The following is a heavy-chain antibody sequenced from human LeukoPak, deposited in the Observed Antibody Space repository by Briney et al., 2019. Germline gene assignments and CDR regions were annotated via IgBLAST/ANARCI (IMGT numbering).Heavy chain of an antibody. D-gene: IGHD3-10*01. CDR2: IYPGDSDT. Sequence: GESLKISCKGSGYSFTSYWVAWVRRMPGKGLEWMGTIYPGDSDTRYSPSFQGQVTISADESITTAYLQWSSLRASDTAMYYCARVFRSGSALDYYYGMDVWGQGTTVTVSS. CDR1: GYSFTSYW. V-gene: IGHV5-51*01. J-gene: IGHJ6*02. CDR3: ARVFRSGSALDYYYGMDV.